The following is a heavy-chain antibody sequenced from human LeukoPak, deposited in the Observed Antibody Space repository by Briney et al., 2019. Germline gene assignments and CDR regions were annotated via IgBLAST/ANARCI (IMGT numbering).Heavy chain of an antibody. CDR2: ISSSGGTI. CDR3: ARDAGTAWGYYYYFYGMDV. CDR1: GFIFSDHY. Sequence: PGGSLRLSCAASGFIFSDHYMSWIRQAPGKGLEWVSYISSSGGTIYYADSVKGRFTISRDNAKNSLYLQMNSLRAEDTAVYYCARDAGTAWGYYYYFYGMDVWGRGTTVTVSS. V-gene: IGHV3-11*01. D-gene: IGHD1-7*01. J-gene: IGHJ6*02.